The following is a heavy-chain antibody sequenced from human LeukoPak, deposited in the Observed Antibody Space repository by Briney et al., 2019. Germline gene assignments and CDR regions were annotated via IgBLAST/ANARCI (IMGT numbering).Heavy chain of an antibody. CDR2: IYHGGST. V-gene: IGHV4-39*07. Sequence: SETLSLTCTVSGGSISGSNFYWGWIRQPPGKGLEWIGSIYHGGSTYYNPSLKSRVTISVDTSKNQFSLKLSSVTAADTAVYYCARENPGGYGSGSYVNDYWGQGTLVTVSS. CDR3: ARENPGGYGSGSYVNDY. J-gene: IGHJ4*02. CDR1: GGSISGSNFY. D-gene: IGHD3-10*01.